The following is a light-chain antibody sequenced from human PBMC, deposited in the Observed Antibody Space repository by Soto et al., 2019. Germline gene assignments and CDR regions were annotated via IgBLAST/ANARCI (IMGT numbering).Light chain of an antibody. V-gene: IGLV2-23*01. CDR3: SSYAGTDRTLVF. J-gene: IGLJ2*01. Sequence: QSALTQPASVSGSPGQSITISCTGTSSDVGSYGLVSWYQQHPAKAPQLIIYEATKRPSGVSPRFSGSRSGNTASLTLSGLQAEDEAVYHCSSYAGTDRTLVFFGGGTKVTVL. CDR1: SSDVGSYGL. CDR2: EAT.